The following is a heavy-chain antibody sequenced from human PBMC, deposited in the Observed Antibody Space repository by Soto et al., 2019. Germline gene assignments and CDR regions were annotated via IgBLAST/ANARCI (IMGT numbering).Heavy chain of an antibody. Sequence: SETLSLTCLVSGYSVSSDSYWAWIRQSPGKGLEWIVSMYHGGTTFYNPSLKSRVTMSLDTSKNQFSLKLSSVTDADTAICYCARVHVMVVAGSTFDYWGQGIPVTVSS. CDR2: MYHGGTT. D-gene: IGHD2-15*01. CDR1: GYSVSSDSY. V-gene: IGHV4-38-2*01. CDR3: ARVHVMVVAGSTFDY. J-gene: IGHJ4*02.